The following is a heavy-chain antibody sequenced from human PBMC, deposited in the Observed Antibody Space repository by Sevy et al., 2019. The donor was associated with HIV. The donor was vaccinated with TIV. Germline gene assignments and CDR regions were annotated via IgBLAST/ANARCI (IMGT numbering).Heavy chain of an antibody. J-gene: IGHJ3*02. CDR1: GYTFTSYG. V-gene: IGHV1-18*01. Sequence: ASVKVSCKASGYTFTSYGISWVRQAPGQGLEWMGWISAYNGNTNYAQKLQGRVTMTTDTSTSTAYMELRSLRSDDTAVYYRASWDSSGYHADAFDIWGQGTMVTVSS. CDR3: ASWDSSGYHADAFDI. D-gene: IGHD3-22*01. CDR2: ISAYNGNT.